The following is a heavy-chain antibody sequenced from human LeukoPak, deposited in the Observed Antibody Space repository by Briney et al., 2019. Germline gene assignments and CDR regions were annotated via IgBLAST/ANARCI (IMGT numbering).Heavy chain of an antibody. CDR1: GITLSNYG. J-gene: IGHJ3*01. V-gene: IGHV3-23*01. D-gene: IGHD6-13*01. Sequence: PGGSLRLSCAVSGITLSNYGMSWVRQAPGKGLEWVAGISDSGGSTNYADSVKGRFTISRDNPKNTLYLQMNSLGDEDTAVYFCAKARVAAAGTDAFDVWGQGTMVTVSS. CDR2: ISDSGGST. CDR3: AKARVAAAGTDAFDV.